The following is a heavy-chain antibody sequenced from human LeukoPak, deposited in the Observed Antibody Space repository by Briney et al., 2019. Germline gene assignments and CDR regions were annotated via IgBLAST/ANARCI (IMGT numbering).Heavy chain of an antibody. CDR2: ISAYNGNT. V-gene: IGHV1-18*01. J-gene: IGHJ4*02. CDR3: ARDSEHIVVVIATYFDY. CDR1: GYTFTSYG. D-gene: IGHD2-21*01. Sequence: GASVKVSCKASGYTFTSYGISWVRQAPGQGLEWMGWISAYNGNTNYAQKLQGRVTMTTDTSTSTAYMELRSLRSDDTAVYYCARDSEHIVVVIATYFDYWGQGTLVTVSS.